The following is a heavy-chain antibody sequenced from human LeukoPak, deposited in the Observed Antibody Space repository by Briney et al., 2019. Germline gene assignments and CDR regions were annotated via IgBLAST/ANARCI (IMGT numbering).Heavy chain of an antibody. Sequence: GGSLRLSCAASGFTLNSYAMNWVRQAPGKGLEWVSSISGTGGSVYYAVSVKGRFTISRDHSKNILYLQMNSLRAEDTAVYYCARDSRQWLVRGEFDYWGQGTLVTVSS. CDR2: ISGTGGSV. CDR3: ARDSRQWLVRGEFDY. D-gene: IGHD6-19*01. V-gene: IGHV3-23*01. J-gene: IGHJ4*02. CDR1: GFTLNSYA.